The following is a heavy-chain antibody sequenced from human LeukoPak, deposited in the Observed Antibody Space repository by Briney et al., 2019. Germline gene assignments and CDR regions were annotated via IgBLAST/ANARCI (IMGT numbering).Heavy chain of an antibody. J-gene: IGHJ4*02. V-gene: IGHV7-4-1*02. CDR2: INTNTGNP. CDR1: GGTFSSYA. CDR3: ARDPPDYGDYVFDY. Sequence: ASVKVSCKDSGGTFSSYAISWVRQAPGQGLEWMGWINTNTGNPTYAQGFTGRFVFSLDTSVSTAYLQISSLKAEDTAVYYCARDPPDYGDYVFDYWGQGTLVTVSS. D-gene: IGHD4-17*01.